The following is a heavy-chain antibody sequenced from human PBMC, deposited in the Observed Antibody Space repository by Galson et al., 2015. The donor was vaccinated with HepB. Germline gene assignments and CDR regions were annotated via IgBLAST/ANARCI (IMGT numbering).Heavy chain of an antibody. CDR3: AKDGSGGTMVRGVTSSFDY. V-gene: IGHV3-30*18. CDR2: ISYDGSNK. Sequence: SLRLSCAASGFTFSSYGMHWVRQAPGKGLEWVAVISYDGSNKYYADSVKGRFTISRDNSKNTLYLQMNSLRAEDTAVYYCAKDGSGGTMVRGVTSSFDYWGQRTLVTVSS. CDR1: GFTFSSYG. D-gene: IGHD3-10*01. J-gene: IGHJ4*02.